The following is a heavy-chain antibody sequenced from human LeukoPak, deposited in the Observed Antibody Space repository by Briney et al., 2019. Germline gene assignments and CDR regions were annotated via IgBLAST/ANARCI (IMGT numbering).Heavy chain of an antibody. CDR3: AHRRGGSGKYYSDY. V-gene: IGHV2-5*02. J-gene: IGHJ4*02. CDR1: GFSLSTSGVG. CDR2: IYWDDDM. Sequence: SGPTLVKPTQTLTLTCTFSGFSLSTSGVGVGWIRQPPGKALEWLALIYWDDDMRYSPSLKSRLTITKDTSKNQVVLTMTNMGPVDTATYYCAHRRGGSGKYYSDYWGQGTLVTVSS. D-gene: IGHD3-10*01.